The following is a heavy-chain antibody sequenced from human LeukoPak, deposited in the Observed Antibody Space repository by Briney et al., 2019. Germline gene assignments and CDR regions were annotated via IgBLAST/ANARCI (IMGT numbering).Heavy chain of an antibody. D-gene: IGHD4-17*01. CDR2: IYSSGST. J-gene: IGHJ4*02. Sequence: KPSETLSLTCTVSGDSISSYYCTWIRQPAGRGLEWIWRIYSSGSTSYNPSLKSRVTMSVDTSKNQFSLKLSSVTAADTAVYYCARVLTTVTTTLNYFDYWGQGTLVTVSS. CDR1: GDSISSYY. CDR3: ARVLTTVTTTLNYFDY. V-gene: IGHV4-4*07.